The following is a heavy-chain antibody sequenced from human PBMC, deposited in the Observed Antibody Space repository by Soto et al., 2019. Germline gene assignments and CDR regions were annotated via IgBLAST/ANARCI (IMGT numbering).Heavy chain of an antibody. CDR3: ARLHCSSTSCHTGSQYYFDY. CDR1: GYSFNTYW. D-gene: IGHD2-2*02. V-gene: IGHV5-51*01. CDR2: IYPGESDS. Sequence: LKISCKGFGYSFNTYWIAWVRQMPVKGLEWMGIIYPGESDSRYSPSFQGQVTVSADKSMNTAYLQWSSLKASDTAIYYCARLHCSSTSCHTGSQYYFDYWGQGTQVTV. J-gene: IGHJ4*02.